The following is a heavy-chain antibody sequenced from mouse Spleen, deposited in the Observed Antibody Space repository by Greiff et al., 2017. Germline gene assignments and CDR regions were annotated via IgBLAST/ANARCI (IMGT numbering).Heavy chain of an antibody. CDR1: GYTFTSYW. D-gene: IGHD1-1*01. CDR2: IYPSDSET. J-gene: IGHJ4*01. V-gene: IGHV1-61*01. CDR3: ARGIYYGSSYSAMDY. Sequence: VQLQQPGAELVRPGSSVKLSCKASGYTFTSYWMDWVKQRPGQGLEWIGNIYPSDSETHYNQKFKDKATLTVDKSSSTAYMQLSSLTSEDSAVYYCARGIYYGSSYSAMDYWGQGTSVTVSS.